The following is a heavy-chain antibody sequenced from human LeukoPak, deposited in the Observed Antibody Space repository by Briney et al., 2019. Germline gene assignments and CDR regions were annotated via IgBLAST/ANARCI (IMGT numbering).Heavy chain of an antibody. CDR3: AKAPTYYYDSSGLDSYFDY. CDR1: GFTFSSYA. Sequence: AGGSLRLSCAASGFTFSSYAMSWVRQAPGKGLEWVSAISGSSGSTYYADSVKGRFTISRDNSKNTLYLQMNSLRAEDTAVYYCAKAPTYYYDSSGLDSYFDYWGQGTLVTVSS. J-gene: IGHJ4*02. V-gene: IGHV3-23*01. D-gene: IGHD3-22*01. CDR2: ISGSSGST.